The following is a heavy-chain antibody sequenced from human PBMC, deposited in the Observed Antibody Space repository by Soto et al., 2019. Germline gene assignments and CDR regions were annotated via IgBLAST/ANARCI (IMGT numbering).Heavy chain of an antibody. V-gene: IGHV1-3*01. CDR2: INGGNGDT. J-gene: IGHJ4*02. Sequence: ASVKVSCKASGYTFTGYAIHWVRQAPGQRLEWMGWINGGNGDTKYSQKFQGRVTITRDTSASTAYMELTSLGSEDTAVYHCARGYCSSTSCQYYFDFWGQGXPVTVYS. CDR3: ARGYCSSTSCQYYFDF. CDR1: GYTFTGYA. D-gene: IGHD2-2*01.